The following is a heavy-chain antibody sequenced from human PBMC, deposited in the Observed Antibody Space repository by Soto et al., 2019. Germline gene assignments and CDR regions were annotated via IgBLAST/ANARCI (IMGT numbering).Heavy chain of an antibody. J-gene: IGHJ2*01. Sequence: QVQLQESGPGLVKPSQTLSLTCTVSGGSISSSGYYWTWIRQHPGKGLEWIGYIYSSGSTDYNPPLKSRVTISVDKSKNQFSLKLTSVTAADTAMYHCASSSGYSYWYFDLWGRGTLVTVSS. CDR2: IYSSGST. CDR1: GGSISSSGYY. CDR3: ASSSGYSYWYFDL. D-gene: IGHD3-22*01. V-gene: IGHV4-31*03.